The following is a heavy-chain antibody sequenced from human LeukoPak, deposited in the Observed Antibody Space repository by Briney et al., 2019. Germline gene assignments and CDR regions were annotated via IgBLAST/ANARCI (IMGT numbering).Heavy chain of an antibody. D-gene: IGHD4-17*01. CDR2: ITTYNGNT. Sequence: ASVKASCKASGYTFTSYPISWVRQAPGQGLEWMGWITTYNGNTHYAQKLQGRVTMTTETSTSTAYMDLRGLRSDDTAVYYCARGYDYGDYVGDFDYWGQGTLVTVSS. J-gene: IGHJ4*02. CDR1: GYTFTSYP. CDR3: ARGYDYGDYVGDFDY. V-gene: IGHV1-18*01.